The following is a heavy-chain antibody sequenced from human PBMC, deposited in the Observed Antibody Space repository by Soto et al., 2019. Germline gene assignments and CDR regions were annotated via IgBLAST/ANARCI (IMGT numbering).Heavy chain of an antibody. Sequence: SETLSLTCAVYGGFLSESYWTWIRQHPGXGLEXIXYXYXXXSXXXXPSLKSRVTISVDTSKNQFSLKLSSVPAADTAVYYCARDLGGMDVWGQGTTVTVSS. CDR1: GGFLSESY. J-gene: IGHJ6*02. CDR3: ARDLGGMDV. CDR2: XYXXXSX. D-gene: IGHD7-27*01. V-gene: IGHV4-31*11.